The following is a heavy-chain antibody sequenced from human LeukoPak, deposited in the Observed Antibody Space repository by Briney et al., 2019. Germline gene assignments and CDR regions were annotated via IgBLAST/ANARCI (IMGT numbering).Heavy chain of an antibody. D-gene: IGHD6-6*01. V-gene: IGHV1-18*04. CDR1: GYTFTGYC. CDR3: ARVEIAAPGDY. CDR2: ISAYNGNT. Sequence: ASVKVSCKASGYTFTGYCMHWVRQAPGQGLEWMGWISAYNGNTNYAQKLQGRVTMTTDTSTSTAYMELGSLRSDDTAVYYCARVEIAAPGDYWGQGTLVTVSS. J-gene: IGHJ4*02.